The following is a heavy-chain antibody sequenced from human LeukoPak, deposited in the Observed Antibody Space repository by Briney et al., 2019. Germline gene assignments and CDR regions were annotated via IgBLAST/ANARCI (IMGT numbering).Heavy chain of an antibody. Sequence: HPGGSLRLSCAVSGFTFSGFWMSWSRQAPGKGLEWVASINSDGSEGYCADVVKGRFTISRDNAKNSLYLQINSLRAEDTAVYYCARSSYSSSSSVWGQGTMVTVSS. D-gene: IGHD6-6*01. CDR1: GFTFSGFW. V-gene: IGHV3-7*03. J-gene: IGHJ3*01. CDR3: ARSSYSSSSSV. CDR2: INSDGSEG.